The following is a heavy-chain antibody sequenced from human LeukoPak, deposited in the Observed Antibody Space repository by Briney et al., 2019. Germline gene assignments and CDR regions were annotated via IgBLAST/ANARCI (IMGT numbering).Heavy chain of an antibody. V-gene: IGHV4-61*09. D-gene: IGHD3-3*01. J-gene: IGHJ5*02. CDR3: AGGITIFGVVIQNWFDP. CDR2: IYTSGTT. CDR1: GGSISSGSYF. Sequence: SETLSLTCTVSGGSISSGSYFWSWIRQPAGKGLEWIGHIYTSGTTNYNPSLKSRVTISADTSKNQFSLKLSSVTAADTAVYYCAGGITIFGVVIQNWFDPWGQGTLVTVSS.